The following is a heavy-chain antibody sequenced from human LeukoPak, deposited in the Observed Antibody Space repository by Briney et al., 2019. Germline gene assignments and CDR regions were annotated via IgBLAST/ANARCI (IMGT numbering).Heavy chain of an antibody. CDR1: GGSISSGGYY. V-gene: IGHV4-31*03. CDR3: ARAYDSSGYYLDY. D-gene: IGHD3-22*01. Sequence: SETLSLTCTVSGGSISSGGYYWRWIRQHPGKGLEWIGYIYYSGSTYYNPSLKSRVTISVDTSKNQFSLKLSSVTAADTAVYYCARAYDSSGYYLDYWGQGTLVTVSS. CDR2: IYYSGST. J-gene: IGHJ4*02.